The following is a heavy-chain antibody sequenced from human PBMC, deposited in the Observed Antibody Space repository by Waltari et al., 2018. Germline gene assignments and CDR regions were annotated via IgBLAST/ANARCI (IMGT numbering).Heavy chain of an antibody. J-gene: IGHJ4*02. CDR1: GFTFTNSA. CDR3: AADGGVYSGYEFDY. V-gene: IGHV1-58*02. CDR2: IVVGSGNT. D-gene: IGHD5-12*01. Sequence: QKELVQSGPEVKKPGTSVTVSCKASGFTFTNSAIQWVRQARGQRLEWIGWIVVGSGNTDYAQKFQERVTITRDMSTSTAYMELSSLGSEDTAVYYCAADGGVYSGYEFDYWGQGTLVTVSS.